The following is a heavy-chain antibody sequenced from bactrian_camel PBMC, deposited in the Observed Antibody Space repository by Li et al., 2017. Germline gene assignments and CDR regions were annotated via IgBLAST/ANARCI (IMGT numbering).Heavy chain of an antibody. CDR2: IGAGGKRI. Sequence: VQLVESGGGLVQTGGSLRLSCAASAFTFSSYDMNWVRQAPGKGLEWVSAIGAGGKRIYYTDSVKGRFTISRDNAKNTLYLQLNSLKPEDTALYYCAAEGPYADKCWPLSGGGQGTQVTVS. CDR1: AFTFSSYD. J-gene: IGHJ4*01. V-gene: IGHV3S40*01. D-gene: IGHD1*01.